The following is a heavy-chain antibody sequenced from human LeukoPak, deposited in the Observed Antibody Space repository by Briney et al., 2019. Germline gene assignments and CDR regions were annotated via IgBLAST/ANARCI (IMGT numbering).Heavy chain of an antibody. CDR2: ISSSSSYI. V-gene: IGHV3-21*01. CDR1: GFTFSSYS. D-gene: IGHD6-19*01. Sequence: GRSLRLSCAASGFTFSSYSMNWVRQAPGKGLEWVSSISSSSSYIYYADSVKGRFTISRDNAKNSLYLQMNSLRAEDTAVYYCARSKWLDDFDYWGQGTLVTVSS. CDR3: ARSKWLDDFDY. J-gene: IGHJ4*02.